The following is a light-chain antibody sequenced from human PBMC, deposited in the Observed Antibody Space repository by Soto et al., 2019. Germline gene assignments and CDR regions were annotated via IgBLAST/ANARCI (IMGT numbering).Light chain of an antibody. Sequence: QSVLTQPPSASGSAGQRVTISCAGSTSNIGSNTVNWYHQLPGTAPRTLIYSNNQRPSGVPDRFSGSKSGTSGSLAISGLLSEDEADYYCAAWDDGLNGYVFGPGTKVTVL. V-gene: IGLV1-44*01. CDR2: SNN. CDR1: TSNIGSNT. J-gene: IGLJ1*01. CDR3: AAWDDGLNGYV.